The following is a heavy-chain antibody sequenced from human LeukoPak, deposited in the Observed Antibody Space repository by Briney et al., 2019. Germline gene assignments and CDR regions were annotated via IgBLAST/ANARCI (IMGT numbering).Heavy chain of an antibody. J-gene: IGHJ4*02. CDR1: GFTFIDSW. CDR2: IKQHGSER. V-gene: IGHV3-7*05. Sequence: GGYLRLYCAASGFTFIDSWMTWVRQAPGKGLEWVASIKQHGSERYYVDSVKGRFTISRDNAKSSLYLQMNSLRAEDTAVYYCARVRPGNSFDYWGQGTLVTVSS. CDR3: ARVRPGNSFDY.